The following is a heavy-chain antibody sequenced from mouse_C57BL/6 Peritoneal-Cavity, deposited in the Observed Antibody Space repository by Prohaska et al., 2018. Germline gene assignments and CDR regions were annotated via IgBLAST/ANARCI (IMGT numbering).Heavy chain of an antibody. CDR1: GFTFNTYA. CDR3: VRDFAY. V-gene: IGHV10-3*01. CDR2: IRSKSSNYAT. J-gene: IGHJ3*01. Sequence: EVQLVESGGGLVQPKGSLKLSCAASGFTFNTYAMHWVRQAPGKGLEWVASIRSKSSNYATYYAESVKDRFTISRDDSQSMLYLQMNNLKTEDTAMYYCVRDFAYWGQGTLVTVSA.